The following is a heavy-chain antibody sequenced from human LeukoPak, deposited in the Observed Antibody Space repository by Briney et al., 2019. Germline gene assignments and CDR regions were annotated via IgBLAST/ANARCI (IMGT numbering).Heavy chain of an antibody. V-gene: IGHV4-59*08. CDR2: IYYSGST. CDR3: ARGLYSNYYYFYYMDV. D-gene: IGHD4-11*01. CDR1: GGSINSYY. Sequence: SETLSLTCTVSGGSINSYYWNWIRQPPGKGLEWIGYIYYSGSTNYNPSLKSRVTISVDTSKNQFSLKLSSVTAADTAVYYCARGLYSNYYYFYYMDVWGKGTTVTVSS. J-gene: IGHJ6*03.